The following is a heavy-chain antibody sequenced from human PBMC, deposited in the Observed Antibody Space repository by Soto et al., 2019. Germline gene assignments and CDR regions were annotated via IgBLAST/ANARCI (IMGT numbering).Heavy chain of an antibody. CDR1: GGSISSYY. Sequence: SETLSLTCTVSGGSISSYYWSWIRQPPGKGLEWIGYIYYGGSTNYNPSLKSRVTISVDTSKNQFSLKLSSVTAADTAVYYCAREVGRITGTAPGYYYMDVWGKGTTVTVSS. J-gene: IGHJ6*03. V-gene: IGHV4-59*01. CDR3: AREVGRITGTAPGYYYMDV. CDR2: IYYGGST. D-gene: IGHD1-7*01.